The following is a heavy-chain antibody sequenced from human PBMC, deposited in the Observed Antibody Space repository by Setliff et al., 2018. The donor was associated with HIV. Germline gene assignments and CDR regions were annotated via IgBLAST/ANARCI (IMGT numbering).Heavy chain of an antibody. Sequence: SETLSLTCTVSGGSISSGSYYWSWIRQPAGKGLEWIGRIYASGTTNYNPSLKSRVTISVDTSKNQFSLKLSSVTAADTAVYYCARANFWSGYYGYWGQGTLVTVSS. J-gene: IGHJ4*02. V-gene: IGHV4-61*02. CDR3: ARANFWSGYYGY. CDR2: IYASGTT. CDR1: GGSISSGSYY. D-gene: IGHD3-3*01.